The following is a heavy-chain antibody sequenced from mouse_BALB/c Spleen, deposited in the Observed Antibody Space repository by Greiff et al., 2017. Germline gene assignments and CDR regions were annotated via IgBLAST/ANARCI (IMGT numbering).Heavy chain of an antibody. D-gene: IGHD2-4*01. CDR2: ISYSGST. CDR1: GYSITSDYA. Sequence: ESGPGLVKPSQSLSLTCTVTGYSITSDYAWNWIRQFPGNKLEWMGYISYSGSTSYNPSLKSRISITRDTSKNQFFLQLNSVTTEDTATYYCARSLIYYDPFAYWGQGTLVTVSA. J-gene: IGHJ3*01. V-gene: IGHV3-2*02. CDR3: ARSLIYYDPFAY.